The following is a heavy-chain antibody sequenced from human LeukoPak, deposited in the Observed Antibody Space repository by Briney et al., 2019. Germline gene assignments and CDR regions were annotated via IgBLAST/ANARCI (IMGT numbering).Heavy chain of an antibody. J-gene: IGHJ2*01. CDR1: GGSISSSSYY. V-gene: IGHV4-39*07. Sequence: SETLSLTCTVSGGSISSSSYYWGWIRQPPGKGLEWIGSIYYSGSTYYNPSLKSRVTISVDTSKNQFSLKLSSVTAADTAVYYCARRRDIVVVPAAPVHWYFDLWGRGTLVTVSS. D-gene: IGHD2-2*01. CDR2: IYYSGST. CDR3: ARRRDIVVVPAAPVHWYFDL.